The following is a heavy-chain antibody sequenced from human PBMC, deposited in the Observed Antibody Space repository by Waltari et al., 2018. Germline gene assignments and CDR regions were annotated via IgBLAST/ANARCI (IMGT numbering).Heavy chain of an antibody. Sequence: QVQLQETGPGLVKPSETLSLTCAVSGYSISSGYYWGWIRQPPGKGLEWIGSIYHSGSTYYNPSLKSRVTISVDTSKNQFSLKLSSVTAADTAVYYCAVQDGWELLSIDYWGQGTLVTVSS. CDR2: IYHSGST. J-gene: IGHJ4*02. CDR1: GYSISSGYY. CDR3: AVQDGWELLSIDY. D-gene: IGHD1-26*01. V-gene: IGHV4-38-2*01.